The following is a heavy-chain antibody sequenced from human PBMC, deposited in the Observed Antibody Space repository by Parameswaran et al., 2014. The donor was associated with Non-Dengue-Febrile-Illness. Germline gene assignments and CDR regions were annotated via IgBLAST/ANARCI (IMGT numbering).Heavy chain of an antibody. J-gene: IGHJ6*02. CDR2: ISGSGGST. V-gene: IGHV3-23*01. CDR3: AKDEASSRISSRWYYGMDV. Sequence: QMPGKGPEWVSGISGSGGSTYYADSVKGRFTISRDNSKNTLYLQMNSLRAEDTAVYYCAKDEASSRISSRWYYGMDVWGQGTTVTVSS. D-gene: IGHD5-24*01.